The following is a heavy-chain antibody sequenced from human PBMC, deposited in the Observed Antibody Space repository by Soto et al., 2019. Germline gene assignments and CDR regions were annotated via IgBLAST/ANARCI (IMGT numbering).Heavy chain of an antibody. CDR2: IYYSGST. J-gene: IGHJ5*02. CDR3: ASKYCTNGVCYLSWFDP. V-gene: IGHV4-39*01. Sequence: SETLSLTCTVSGGSISSSSYYWGWIRQPPGKGLEWIGSIYYSGSTYYNPSLKSRVTISVDTSKNQFSLKLSSVTAADTAVYYCASKYCTNGVCYLSWFDPWGQGTLVTVSS. D-gene: IGHD2-8*01. CDR1: GGSISSSSYY.